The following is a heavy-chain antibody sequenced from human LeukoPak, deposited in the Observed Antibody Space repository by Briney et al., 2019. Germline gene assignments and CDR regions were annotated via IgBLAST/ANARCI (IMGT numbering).Heavy chain of an antibody. Sequence: RTSETLSLTCTVSGGSISSSSYYWGWIRQPPGKGLEWIGSIYYSGSTYYNPSLKSRVTISVDTFKNQFSLKLSSVTAADTAVYYCARDPVLRFLEWGDYYYYYYMDVWGKGTTVTVSS. CDR1: GGSISSSSYY. V-gene: IGHV4-39*07. CDR2: IYYSGST. J-gene: IGHJ6*03. CDR3: ARDPVLRFLEWGDYYYYYYMDV. D-gene: IGHD3-3*01.